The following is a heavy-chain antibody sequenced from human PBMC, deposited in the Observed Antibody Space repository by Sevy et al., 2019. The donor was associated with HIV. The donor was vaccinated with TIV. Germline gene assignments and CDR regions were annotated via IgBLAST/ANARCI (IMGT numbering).Heavy chain of an antibody. Sequence: SETLSLTCTVSGGSISSRSYYWGLIRQPPEKGLEWIGGIYYSGSTYYNPSLKSRVTISVDTSKNQFSLKLSSVTAADTAVHYCARQDMIITMVRVVIIRVSWFDPWGQGTLVTVSS. V-gene: IGHV4-39*01. J-gene: IGHJ5*02. CDR3: ARQDMIITMVRVVIIRVSWFDP. CDR1: GGSISSRSYY. D-gene: IGHD3-10*01. CDR2: IYYSGST.